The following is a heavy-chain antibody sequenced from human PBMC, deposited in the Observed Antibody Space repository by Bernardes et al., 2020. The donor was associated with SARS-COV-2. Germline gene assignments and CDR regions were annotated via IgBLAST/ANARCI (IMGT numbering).Heavy chain of an antibody. Sequence: SGTLSLTCTVSGGSISSSTVYWGWVRQPPGKGLEWIGSIYYRGNTYYSASLKSRVTISIDTSKNQFSLKLSSVTAADTAVYYCVRVAAGYYYQYGMDVWGQGTTVTVS. V-gene: IGHV4-39*01. CDR2: IYYRGNT. CDR1: GGSISSSTVY. D-gene: IGHD6-19*01. CDR3: VRVAAGYYYQYGMDV. J-gene: IGHJ6*02.